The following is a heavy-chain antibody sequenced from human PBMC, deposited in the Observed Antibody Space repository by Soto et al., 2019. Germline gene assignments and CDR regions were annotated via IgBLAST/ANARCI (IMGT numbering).Heavy chain of an antibody. CDR1: GVIFSSFG. CDR2: MSYDGSTK. CDR3: ARSTSSTLNYYYGMDV. J-gene: IGHJ6*02. V-gene: IGHV3-30*03. Sequence: GGSLRLSSAASGVIFSSFGMHWVRQAPGKGLEWVAVMSYDGSTKFYTDSVKGRFTIARDNSKNILYLQMNSLTMEDTAVFYCARSTSSTLNYYYGMDVWGQGTTVTVSS. D-gene: IGHD6-6*01.